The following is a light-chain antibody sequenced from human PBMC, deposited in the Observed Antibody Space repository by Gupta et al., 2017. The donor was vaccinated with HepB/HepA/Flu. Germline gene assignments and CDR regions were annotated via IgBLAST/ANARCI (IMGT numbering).Light chain of an antibody. V-gene: IGKV4-1*01. Sequence: DIVMTQSPDSLAVSLGETATINCKSSQTVLYTHKNKQYLGWYQQKPGQSPKLLIYWASTRESGVPDRFSGSGSGTDFSLTISSLQAEDVAVYYCQQYYDTPHTFGGGTKVEIK. CDR1: QTVLYTHKNKQY. CDR3: QQYYDTPHT. CDR2: WAS. J-gene: IGKJ4*01.